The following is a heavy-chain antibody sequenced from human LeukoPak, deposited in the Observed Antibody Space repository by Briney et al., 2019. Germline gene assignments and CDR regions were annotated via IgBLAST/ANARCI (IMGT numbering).Heavy chain of an antibody. J-gene: IGHJ4*02. V-gene: IGHV4-39*07. CDR3: ARDYGSGSYSVYFDY. CDR1: GGSISSSSYY. D-gene: IGHD3-10*01. Sequence: SETLSLTCTVSGGSISSSSYYWGWIRQPPGKGLEWIGGIYYSGSTYYNPSLKSRVTISVDTSKNQLSLRLSSVTAADTAVYYCARDYGSGSYSVYFDYWGQGTLVTVSS. CDR2: IYYSGST.